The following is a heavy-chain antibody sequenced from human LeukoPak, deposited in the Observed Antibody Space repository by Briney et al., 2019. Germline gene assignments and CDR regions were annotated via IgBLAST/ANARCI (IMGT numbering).Heavy chain of an antibody. CDR1: DYSINSGHY. Sequence: SETLSLTCAVSDYSINSGHYWGWTRQPPGKGLEWIGSIYHSGRTYYNPSPKRRGTTSVDTSKNQFSLKLTSVTAADTAVYYCARHASPDIVIVPAATFDYWGQGTLVTVSS. D-gene: IGHD2-2*01. CDR3: ARHASPDIVIVPAATFDY. J-gene: IGHJ4*02. V-gene: IGHV4-38-2*01. CDR2: IYHSGRT.